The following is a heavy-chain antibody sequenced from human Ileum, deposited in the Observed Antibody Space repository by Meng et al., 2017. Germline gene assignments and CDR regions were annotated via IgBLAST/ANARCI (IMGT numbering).Heavy chain of an antibody. Sequence: SCAASGLTFSTLEMNWVRQAPGKGLEWISYISSSGTTIYYADSVKGRFTISRDNARDSLYLQMNSLRPEDTGVYYCVAGGWLAFWGQGARVTVSS. J-gene: IGHJ4*02. CDR3: VAGGWLAF. V-gene: IGHV3-48*03. D-gene: IGHD6-19*01. CDR1: GLTFSTLE. CDR2: ISSSGTTI.